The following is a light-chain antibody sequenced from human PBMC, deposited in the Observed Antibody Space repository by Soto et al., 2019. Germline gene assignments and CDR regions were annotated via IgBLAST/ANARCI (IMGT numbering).Light chain of an antibody. CDR1: SSDVGAYDF. J-gene: IGLJ1*01. Sequence: QSVLTQPASVSGSPGQSITISCTGTSSDVGAYDFVSWYQQHPDKAPKLMIYEVSNRPSGVSNRFSGSKSVNTATLTISGLKAEDEADYYCSSYTSSSPRVFGTGTKVTAL. CDR2: EVS. CDR3: SSYTSSSPRV. V-gene: IGLV2-14*03.